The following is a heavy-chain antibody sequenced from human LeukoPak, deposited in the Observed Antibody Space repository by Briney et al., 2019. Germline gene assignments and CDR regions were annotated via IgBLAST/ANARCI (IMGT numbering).Heavy chain of an antibody. V-gene: IGHV5-51*01. Sequence: GESLKISCKGSGYSFTSYWIGWVRQMPGKGLEWMGIIYPGDSDTRYSPSFQGQVTISADKSINTAYLQWSSLKASDTAMYYCARRPLYDYVWGSYRYDWFDPWGQGTLVTVSS. CDR2: IYPGDSDT. J-gene: IGHJ5*02. CDR1: GYSFTSYW. D-gene: IGHD3-16*02. CDR3: ARRPLYDYVWGSYRYDWFDP.